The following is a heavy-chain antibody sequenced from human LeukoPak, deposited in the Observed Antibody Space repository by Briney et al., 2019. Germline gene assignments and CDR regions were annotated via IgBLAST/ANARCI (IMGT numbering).Heavy chain of an antibody. D-gene: IGHD2-15*01. J-gene: IGHJ4*02. CDR1: VYTFTSYY. CDR3: ARAGGYCGRISCPYYFDY. V-gene: IGHV1-8*01. CDR2: MNPNSGNT. Sequence: ASVKVSCKASVYTFTSYYINWVRQATGQGLAWMGWMNPNSGNTGYAQKFQGRVTMTRNTSISTAYMELSSLRSEDTAVYYCARAGGYCGRISCPYYFDYWGQGSLVAVSS.